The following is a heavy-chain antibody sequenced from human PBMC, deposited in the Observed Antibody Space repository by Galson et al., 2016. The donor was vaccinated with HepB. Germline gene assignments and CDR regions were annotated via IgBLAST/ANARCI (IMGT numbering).Heavy chain of an antibody. CDR1: EFTFSSYA. CDR2: IDSRGHST. J-gene: IGHJ6*02. Sequence: SLRLSCAASEFTFSSYAMSWVRQAPGKGLVWVSAIDSRGHSTYYTDSVTGRFTISRDNSKNTLYLQMNSLRYEDTAVYYCAKAATPVFYYHGMDVWGQGTTVTVSS. CDR3: AKAATPVFYYHGMDV. V-gene: IGHV3-23*01.